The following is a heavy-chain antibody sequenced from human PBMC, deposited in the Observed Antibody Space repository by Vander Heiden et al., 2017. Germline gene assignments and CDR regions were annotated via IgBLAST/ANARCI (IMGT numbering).Heavy chain of an antibody. CDR3: ARDSNNFSWDY. CDR1: GISFSDNH. J-gene: IGHJ4*02. Sequence: EEQLVESGGGLVQPGGSLRLSCAASGISFSDNHMDWVRQAPGKGLGWVARIRNKARSYSTEYAESEKGRFMISRDDSKNSVFLQMNSLKTEDTAVYFCARDSNNFSWDYWGRGTLVTVSS. V-gene: IGHV3-72*01. CDR2: IRNKARSYST. D-gene: IGHD1-20*01.